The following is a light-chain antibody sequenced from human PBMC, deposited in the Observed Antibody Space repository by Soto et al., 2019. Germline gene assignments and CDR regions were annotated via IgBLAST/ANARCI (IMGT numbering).Light chain of an antibody. CDR1: NSDIGNYNY. CDR3: CSYPGSHTWV. V-gene: IGLV2-11*01. CDR2: DVT. J-gene: IGLJ3*02. Sequence: QSALTHPRSVSGSPGQSVTISCTGTNSDIGNYNYVSWYQQHPGKAPKVMIYDVTKRPSGVPDRFSGSTSGNTASLTISGLQAEDEADYYCCSYPGSHTWVFGGGTKLTVL.